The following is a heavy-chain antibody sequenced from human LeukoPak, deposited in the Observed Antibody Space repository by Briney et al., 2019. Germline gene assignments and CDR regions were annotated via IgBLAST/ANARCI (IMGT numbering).Heavy chain of an antibody. CDR1: GGSVSSGSYY. CDR3: LAQGKTPNAFDI. CDR2: IYYSGST. J-gene: IGHJ3*02. V-gene: IGHV4-31*06. Sequence: PSETLSLTCTVSGGSVSSGSYYWSWIRQHPGKGLEWIGYIYYSGSTYYNPSLKSRVTISVDTSKNQFSLKLSSVTAADTAVYYCLAQGKTPNAFDIWGQGTMVTVSS.